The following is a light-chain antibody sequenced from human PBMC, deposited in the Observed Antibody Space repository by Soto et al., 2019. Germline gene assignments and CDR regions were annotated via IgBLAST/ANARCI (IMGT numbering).Light chain of an antibody. CDR1: SSNIGRDY. V-gene: IGLV1-47*02. Sequence: QVVLTQPPSTSGTPGQRVTISCSGSSSNIGRDYVYWFQQLPGTAPKLLIYTNNQRPSGVPDRFSGSKSGTSASLAISRLRSEDEAEYYCAVWDDSLSGWVFGGGTKLTVL. CDR2: TNN. CDR3: AVWDDSLSGWV. J-gene: IGLJ3*02.